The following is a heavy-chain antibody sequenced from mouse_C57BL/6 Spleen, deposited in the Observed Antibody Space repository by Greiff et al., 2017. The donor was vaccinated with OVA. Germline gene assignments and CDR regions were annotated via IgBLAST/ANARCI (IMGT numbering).Heavy chain of an antibody. D-gene: IGHD1-1*01. CDR3: ARKEYYGSSYWHLDV. J-gene: IGHJ1*03. CDR1: GFTFSDYG. Sequence: DVMLVESGGGLVKPGGSLKLSCAASGFTFSDYGMHWVRQAPEKGLEWVAYISSGSSTIYYADTVKGRFTIYRDNAKNTLFLQMTSLRSEETAMYYCARKEYYGSSYWHLDVWGTGTTGTGSS. CDR2: ISSGSSTI. V-gene: IGHV5-17*01.